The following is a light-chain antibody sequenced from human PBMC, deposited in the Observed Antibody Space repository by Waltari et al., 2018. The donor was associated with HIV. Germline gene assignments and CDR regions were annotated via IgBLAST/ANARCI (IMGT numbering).Light chain of an antibody. J-gene: IGLJ2*01. CDR3: GTWDSSLSGGV. CDR2: ENS. Sequence: HSVLTQPPSLSAAPGQKVTISCSGNSFNIGNYDVAWYQQVPGKAPKLLVFENSKRPVGIPDRFAGSKSGTSATLDIATLQTGDEADYYCGTWDSSLSGGVFGGGTKLTVL. CDR1: SFNIGNYD. V-gene: IGLV1-51*02.